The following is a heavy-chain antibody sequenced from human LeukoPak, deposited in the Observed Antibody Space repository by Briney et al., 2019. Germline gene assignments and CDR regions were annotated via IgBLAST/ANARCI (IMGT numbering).Heavy chain of an antibody. V-gene: IGHV3-23*01. CDR1: GFTFSSYA. D-gene: IGHD3-22*01. Sequence: PGGSLRLSCAASGFTFSSYAMSWVRQAPGKGLEWVSSITDSGGSTYYADSVKGRFTISRDNSKNTLYLQMNSLRVEDTAVYYCARNSDYYDYSPQSVWGQGTLVTVS. CDR2: ITDSGGST. CDR3: ARNSDYYDYSPQSV. J-gene: IGHJ4*02.